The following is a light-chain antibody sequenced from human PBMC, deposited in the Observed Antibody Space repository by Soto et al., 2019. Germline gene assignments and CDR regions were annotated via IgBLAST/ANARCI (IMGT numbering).Light chain of an antibody. Sequence: EIVLTQSPGTLSLSPGERATLSCRASQSVSSSYLAWYQQKPGQAPRILIYGASSRATGIPDRFNGSGSGTDFTLIISRLEPEDFAVYYCQQYGSSPRTFGQGTKVEIK. J-gene: IGKJ1*01. V-gene: IGKV3-20*01. CDR1: QSVSSSY. CDR2: GAS. CDR3: QQYGSSPRT.